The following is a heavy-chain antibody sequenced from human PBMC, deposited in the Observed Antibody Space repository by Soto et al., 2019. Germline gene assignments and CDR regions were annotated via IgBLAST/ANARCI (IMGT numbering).Heavy chain of an antibody. CDR3: ARQLGHNSAWTPLPQFDY. D-gene: IGHD7-27*01. J-gene: IGHJ4*02. Sequence: GASVKVSCKASGYTFTSYYMHWVRQAPGQGLEWMGIINPSGGSTSYAQKFQGRVTMTRDTSTSTVYMELSSLRSEDTAVYYCARQLGHNSAWTPLPQFDYWGQGTLVTVLL. CDR2: INPSGGST. CDR1: GYTFTSYY. V-gene: IGHV1-46*01.